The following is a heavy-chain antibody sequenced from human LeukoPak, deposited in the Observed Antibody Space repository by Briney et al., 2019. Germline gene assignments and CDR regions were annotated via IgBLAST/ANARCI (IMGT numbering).Heavy chain of an antibody. V-gene: IGHV1-46*01. CDR2: INPSGGST. J-gene: IGHJ4*02. CDR1: GYTFTSYY. Sequence: ASVKVSCKASGYTFTSYYMHWVRQAPGQGLEWMGIINPSGGSTSYAQKFQGRVTMTRDMSTSTVYMELSSLRSEDTAVYYCAREEITMVRGVINPRDYWGQGTLVTVSS. D-gene: IGHD3-10*01. CDR3: AREEITMVRGVINPRDY.